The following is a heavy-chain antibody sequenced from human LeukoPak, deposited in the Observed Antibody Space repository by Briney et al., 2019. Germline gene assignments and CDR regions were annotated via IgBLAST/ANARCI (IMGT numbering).Heavy chain of an antibody. Sequence: GGSLRLSCAASGFTFDDYAMHWVRQAPGKGLEWVSGISWNSGSIGYADSVKGRFTISRDNAKNSLYLQMNSLRAEDTAVYYCAREVVVVPAAIGDYGMDVWGQGTTVTVSS. J-gene: IGHJ6*02. CDR1: GFTFDDYA. CDR3: AREVVVVPAAIGDYGMDV. D-gene: IGHD2-2*02. V-gene: IGHV3-9*01. CDR2: ISWNSGSI.